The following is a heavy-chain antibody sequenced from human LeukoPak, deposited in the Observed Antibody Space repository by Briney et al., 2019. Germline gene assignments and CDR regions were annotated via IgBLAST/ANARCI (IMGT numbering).Heavy chain of an antibody. CDR3: ARVFRVGGATLGDY. V-gene: IGHV1-2*02. CDR1: GCTFTGYY. D-gene: IGHD1-26*01. CDR2: INPNSGGT. J-gene: IGHJ4*02. Sequence: ASVKVSCKASGCTFTGYYMHWVRQAPGQGLEWMGWINPNSGGTNYAQKLQGRVTMTTDTSTSTAYMELRSLRSDDTAVYYCARVFRVGGATLGDYWGQGTLVTVSS.